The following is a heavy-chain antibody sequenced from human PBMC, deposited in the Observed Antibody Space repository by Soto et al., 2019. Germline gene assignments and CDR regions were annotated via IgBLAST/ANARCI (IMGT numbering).Heavy chain of an antibody. CDR3: VKTYYDFWGGQNNWFDP. V-gene: IGHV3-23*01. J-gene: IGHJ5*02. Sequence: PGGSLRLSCAASGFTFSRYAMSWVRQAPGKGLEWVSGISDSGGSTYYTDSVQGRFTISRDNSKNTLYLQVNSLRADDTAVYYCVKTYYDFWGGQNNWFDPWGQGTLVTVSS. D-gene: IGHD3-3*01. CDR2: ISDSGGST. CDR1: GFTFSRYA.